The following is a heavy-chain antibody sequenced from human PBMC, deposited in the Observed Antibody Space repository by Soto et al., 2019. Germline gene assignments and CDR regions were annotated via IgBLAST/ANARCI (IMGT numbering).Heavy chain of an antibody. J-gene: IGHJ5*02. CDR2: ISAYNGNT. Sequence: ASVKVSCKASGYTFTSYGISWVRQAPGQGLEWMGWISAYNGNTNYAQKLQGRVTMTTDTSTSTAYMELRSLRSDDTAVYYCARDPSYDFWSGYEGWFDPWGQGTLVTVSS. V-gene: IGHV1-18*01. CDR1: GYTFTSYG. CDR3: ARDPSYDFWSGYEGWFDP. D-gene: IGHD3-3*01.